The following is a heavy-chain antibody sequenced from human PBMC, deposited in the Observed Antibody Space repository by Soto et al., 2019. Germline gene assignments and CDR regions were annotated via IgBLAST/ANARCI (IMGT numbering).Heavy chain of an antibody. CDR1: CGSISSYY. V-gene: IGHV4-4*07. D-gene: IGHD1-1*01. Sequence: SDTLSLTCTVSCGSISSYYWSWIRQPAGKGLEWIGRIYTSGSTNYDPSLKSRVTMSVDTSKNQFSLKLSSVTAADTAVYYCARVAWNQGPFDYWGQGTLVTVSS. CDR2: IYTSGST. J-gene: IGHJ4*02. CDR3: ARVAWNQGPFDY.